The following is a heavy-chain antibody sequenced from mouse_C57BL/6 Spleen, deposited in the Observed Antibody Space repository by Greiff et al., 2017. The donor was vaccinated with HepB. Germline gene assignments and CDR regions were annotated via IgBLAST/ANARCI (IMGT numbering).Heavy chain of an antibody. Sequence: VQLQQPGAELVRPGTSVKLSCKASGYTFTSYWMHWVKQRPGQGLEWIGVIDPSDSYTNYNQKFKGKATLTVDTSSSTAYMQLSSLTSEDSAVYYCARSIPTIVTTPPMDYWGQGTSVTVSS. CDR3: ARSIPTIVTTPPMDY. D-gene: IGHD2-5*01. J-gene: IGHJ4*01. V-gene: IGHV1-59*01. CDR2: IDPSDSYT. CDR1: GYTFTSYW.